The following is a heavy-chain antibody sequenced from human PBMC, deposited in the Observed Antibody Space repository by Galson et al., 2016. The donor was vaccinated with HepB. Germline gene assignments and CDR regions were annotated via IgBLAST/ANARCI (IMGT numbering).Heavy chain of an antibody. D-gene: IGHD3-10*01. V-gene: IGHV3-9*01. CDR2: ISWNSGRL. CDR3: AKATSGPAVGSRFFLH. J-gene: IGHJ1*01. Sequence: SLRLSCAASGFTFADYAVHWVRHFPGRGLEWVSGISWNSGRLAYAESVRGRFTISRDNAKNSLYLQMDSLRIEDTAVYDCAKATSGPAVGSRFFLHWGQGTLVSVSS. CDR1: GFTFADYA.